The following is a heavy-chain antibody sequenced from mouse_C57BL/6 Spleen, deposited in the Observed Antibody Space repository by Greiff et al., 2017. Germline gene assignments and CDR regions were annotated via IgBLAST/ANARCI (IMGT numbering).Heavy chain of an antibody. D-gene: IGHD2-2*01. CDR3: ARSHYGYGFAY. CDR1: GYTFTDYY. J-gene: IGHJ3*01. CDR2: INPNNGGT. Sequence: EVQLQQSGPELVKPGASVKISCKASGYTFTDYYMNWVKQSHGKSLEWIGDINPNNGGTSYNQKFKGKSTLTVDKSSSTAYMKLRSLTSEDSAVYYCARSHYGYGFAYWGQGTLVTVSA. V-gene: IGHV1-26*01.